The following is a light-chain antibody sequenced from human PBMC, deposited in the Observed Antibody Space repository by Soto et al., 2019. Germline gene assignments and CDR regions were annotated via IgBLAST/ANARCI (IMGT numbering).Light chain of an antibody. V-gene: IGKV3-20*01. CDR2: GAS. CDR1: QSVSSSY. J-gene: IGKJ3*01. Sequence: EIVLTQSPGTLSLSPGERATLSCRASQSVSSSYLAWYQQKPGQAPRLLIYGASSRATGIPDRFSGSGSGTDFTLTISRLEPEDCAVYYCQQYGSSPEFGPGTKVDIK. CDR3: QQYGSSPE.